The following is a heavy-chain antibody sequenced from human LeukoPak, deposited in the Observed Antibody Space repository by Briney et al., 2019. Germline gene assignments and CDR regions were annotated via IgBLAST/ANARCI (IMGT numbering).Heavy chain of an antibody. J-gene: IGHJ4*02. Sequence: GGSLRLSCAASGFTFTICTMNWVRQAPGKGLEWVSSITSSSSSIYYADSVKGRLTISRDNAKNSLYLQMNSLRAEDTAVYYCARYDSSGYRPFVDYWGREPWSPSPQ. D-gene: IGHD3-22*01. CDR2: ITSSSSSI. CDR3: ARYDSSGYRPFVDY. CDR1: GFTFTICT. V-gene: IGHV3-21*01.